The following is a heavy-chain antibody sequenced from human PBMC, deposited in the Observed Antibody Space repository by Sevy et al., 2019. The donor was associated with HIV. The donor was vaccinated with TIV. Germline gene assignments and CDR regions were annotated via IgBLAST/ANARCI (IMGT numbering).Heavy chain of an antibody. J-gene: IGHJ4*02. CDR3: AKGVSWLVLGGYFDY. D-gene: IGHD6-19*01. V-gene: IGHV3-23*01. CDR2: IIGSGDNT. Sequence: GGSLRLSCEASGFTFRSYAMSWVRQAPGKGLEWVSGIIGSGDNTYYADSVKGRFTVSRDNPKNTLYVQMNSLRAEDTAVYYCAKGVSWLVLGGYFDYWGQGTPVTVSS. CDR1: GFTFRSYA.